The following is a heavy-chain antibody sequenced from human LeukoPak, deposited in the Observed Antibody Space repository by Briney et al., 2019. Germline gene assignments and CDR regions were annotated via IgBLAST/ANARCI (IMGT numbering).Heavy chain of an antibody. V-gene: IGHV1-46*01. J-gene: IGHJ4*02. D-gene: IGHD3-10*01. CDR2: INPSGGSI. Sequence: ASVKVSCKASGYTFTTYYMHWVRQAPGQGLEWMGTINPSGGSITYAQKFQGRVTKTRDTSTSTFYMELNSLRSEDSAVYYCARDFDYFGSGSYEDYWGQGTLVTVSS. CDR1: GYTFTTYY. CDR3: ARDFDYFGSGSYEDY.